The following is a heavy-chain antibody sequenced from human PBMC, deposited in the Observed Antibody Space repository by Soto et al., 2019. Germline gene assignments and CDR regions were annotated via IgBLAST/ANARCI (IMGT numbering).Heavy chain of an antibody. CDR2: VCTGGAT. D-gene: IGHD1-1*01. Sequence: GGSLRLSCVGSGFDVTTNCMRWVRQAPGKGLECVSIVCTGGATHYADSVKGRFTISRDRSKNTVHLQMNNVRAEDTAAYYCVRDKRTISGIFPGYWGQGTQVTVSS. J-gene: IGHJ4*02. CDR1: GFDVTTNC. CDR3: VRDKRTISGIFPGY. V-gene: IGHV3-53*01.